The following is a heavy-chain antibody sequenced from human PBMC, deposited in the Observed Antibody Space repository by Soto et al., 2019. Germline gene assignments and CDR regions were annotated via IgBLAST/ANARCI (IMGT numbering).Heavy chain of an antibody. CDR3: ARGQEGIVATH. J-gene: IGHJ4*02. CDR1: GGSLTGYY. V-gene: IGHV4-34*01. D-gene: IGHD5-12*01. Sequence: QVQLQQWGAGLLKPSETLSLTCAVNGGSLTGYYWSWIRQPPGKGLEWIGEIKAGGSTNYSPSLRSRVTISADTSKNQFSLRLNSVTAADTAVYFCARGQEGIVATHWDQGTLVTVSS. CDR2: IKAGGST.